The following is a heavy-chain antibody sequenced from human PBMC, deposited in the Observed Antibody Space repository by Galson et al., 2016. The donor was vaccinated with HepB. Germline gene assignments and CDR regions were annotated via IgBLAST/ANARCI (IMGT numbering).Heavy chain of an antibody. Sequence: SLRLSCAASGFSFSNYDIHWVRQVTGTGLEWVSAISSSGEPHYAASVRGRITISRENAKNSVYLQMNSLRPEGTAVYFCARDRDGGYGYWGQGTLVTVSS. J-gene: IGHJ4*02. CDR3: ARDRDGGYGY. V-gene: IGHV3-13*05. CDR2: ISSSGEP. CDR1: GFSFSNYD. D-gene: IGHD3-22*01.